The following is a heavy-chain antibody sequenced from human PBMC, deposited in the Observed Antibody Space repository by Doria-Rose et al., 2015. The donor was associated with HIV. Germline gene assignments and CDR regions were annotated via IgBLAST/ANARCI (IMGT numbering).Heavy chain of an antibody. D-gene: IGHD6-13*01. Sequence: QVTLKESGPVLVKPTETLTLTCTVSGVSLSSPGMGVSWIRQPPGKSLEWLANIFSDDERSYKTSLKSRLTISRRTAKRQVVLTMTDMDPVDTATYYCARIKSSRWYHKYYFDFWGQGTLVIVSA. CDR1: GVSLSSPGMG. J-gene: IGHJ4*02. CDR3: ARIKSSRWYHKYYFDF. CDR2: IFSDDER. V-gene: IGHV2-26*01.